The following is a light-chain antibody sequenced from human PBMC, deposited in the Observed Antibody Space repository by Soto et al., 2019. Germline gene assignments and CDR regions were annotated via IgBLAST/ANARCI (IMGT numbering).Light chain of an antibody. J-gene: IGLJ2*01. CDR1: SSDVGAYNY. V-gene: IGLV2-8*01. CDR3: SSYAGNNIHVI. Sequence: QSALTQPPSASGSPGQSVTISCTGTSSDVGAYNYVSWYQQHPGKAPKLMIYEVTKRPSGVPDRFSGSKSGNSASLTVSGLQAEDEADYYCSSYAGNNIHVIFGGGTQLTVL. CDR2: EVT.